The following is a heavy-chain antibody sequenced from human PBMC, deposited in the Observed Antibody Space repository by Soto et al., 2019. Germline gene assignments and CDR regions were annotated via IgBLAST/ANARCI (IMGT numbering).Heavy chain of an antibody. CDR3: ARILSISGTTAGFDP. D-gene: IGHD1-20*01. V-gene: IGHV1-3*04. CDR2: INTGNGDT. Sequence: QVQLVQSGAEVQKPGASVKVSCKASGYTFTSYFMHWVRQAPGQSLEWMGCINTGNGDTKYSQNFQGRVTITRDTSATTAFMELTSLRSEDTAIYYCARILSISGTTAGFDPWGQGPLVTVSS. CDR1: GYTFTSYF. J-gene: IGHJ5*02.